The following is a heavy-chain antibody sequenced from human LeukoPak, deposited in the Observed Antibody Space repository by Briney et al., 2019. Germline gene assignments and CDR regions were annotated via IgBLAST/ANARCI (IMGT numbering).Heavy chain of an antibody. CDR3: ARDSLMVRGGGHFDY. D-gene: IGHD3-10*01. V-gene: IGHV3-30*04. CDR1: GFTFSSYA. J-gene: IGHJ4*02. CDR2: ISYDGSNK. Sequence: GGSLRLSCAASGFTFSSYAMHWVRQAPGKGLEWVAVISYDGSNKYYADSVKGRFTSSRENSKNTLYLQMNSLRAEDTAVYYCARDSLMVRGGGHFDYWAREPWSPSPQ.